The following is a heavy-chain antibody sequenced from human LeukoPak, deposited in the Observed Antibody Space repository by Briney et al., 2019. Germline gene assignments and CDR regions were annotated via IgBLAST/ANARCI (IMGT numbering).Heavy chain of an antibody. D-gene: IGHD3-9*01. CDR2: IKQDGSEK. CDR3: ARGGSYYYDILTGYFFRD. CDR1: GFTFSSYW. J-gene: IGHJ3*01. Sequence: PGGSLRLSCAASGFTFSSYWMSWVRQAPGKGLEWVANIKQDGSEKYYVDSVKGRLTISRDNAKNSLYLQMNSLRAEDTAVYYCARGGSYYYDILTGYFFRDWGQGTMVTVSS. V-gene: IGHV3-7*03.